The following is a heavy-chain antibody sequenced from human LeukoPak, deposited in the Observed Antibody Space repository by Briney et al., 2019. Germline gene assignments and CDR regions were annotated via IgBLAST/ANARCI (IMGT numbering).Heavy chain of an antibody. CDR2: DTSSTTST. CDR1: EFSISHYA. CDR3: SKAPLGACAGAVCYYLDV. J-gene: IGHJ6*03. Sequence: GGSLRLSCTASEFSISHYAMSWVRQAPGKGLEWVSADTSSTTSTYYASSVRGRFTISRDNSMNTLYLQMNSLRADGTAVYYCSKAPLGACAGAVCYYLDVWGKGTTVIVSS. D-gene: IGHD2-8*02. V-gene: IGHV3-23*01.